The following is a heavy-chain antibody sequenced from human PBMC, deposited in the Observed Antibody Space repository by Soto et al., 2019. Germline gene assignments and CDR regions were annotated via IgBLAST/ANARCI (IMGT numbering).Heavy chain of an antibody. V-gene: IGHV6-1*01. Sequence: SQTLSLTCAISGDSVSSHSTAWNWIRQSPSRGLEWLGRTYYRSKWYNDYAVSVKGRITINPDTSKNQFPLQLNSVTPEDTAVYYCARGSYASSWFWGQGTLVTVSS. CDR2: TYYRSKWYN. CDR1: GDSVSSHSTA. CDR3: ARGSYASSWF. D-gene: IGHD6-13*01. J-gene: IGHJ4*02.